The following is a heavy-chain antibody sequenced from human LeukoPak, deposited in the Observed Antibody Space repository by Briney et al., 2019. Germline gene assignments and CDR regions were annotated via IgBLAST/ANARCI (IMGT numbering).Heavy chain of an antibody. Sequence: KAGESLKISCKGSGYSFTSYWIGWVRQMPGKGLEWMGIIYPGDSDTRYSPSFQGQVTISADKSISTAYLQWSSLKASDTAMYYCARHGVDTAFAGWFDPWGQGTLVTVSS. CDR2: IYPGDSDT. CDR3: ARHGVDTAFAGWFDP. V-gene: IGHV5-51*01. D-gene: IGHD5-18*01. J-gene: IGHJ5*02. CDR1: GYSFTSYW.